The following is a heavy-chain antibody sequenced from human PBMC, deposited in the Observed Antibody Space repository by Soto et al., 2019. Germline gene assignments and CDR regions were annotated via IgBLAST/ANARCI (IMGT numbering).Heavy chain of an antibody. D-gene: IGHD3-10*01. J-gene: IGHJ4*02. V-gene: IGHV4-34*01. CDR3: AREKITALFDY. Sequence: SETLSLTCAVYGGSFSGYYWTWIRQPPGTGLEWIGEINHSGSTNHNPSLKSRVTISVDTSRNQFSLKLTSVTAADTAVYYCAREKITALFDYWGQGTLVTVSS. CDR1: GGSFSGYY. CDR2: INHSGST.